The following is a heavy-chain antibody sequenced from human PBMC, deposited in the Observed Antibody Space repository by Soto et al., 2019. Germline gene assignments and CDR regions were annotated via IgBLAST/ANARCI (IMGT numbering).Heavy chain of an antibody. J-gene: IGHJ4*01. CDR2: IYHSAST. D-gene: IGHD2-2*01. V-gene: IGHV4-30-2*01. Sequence: SETLSLTCAVSGGSISSGGYSWTWIRQPPGKGLEWIGYIYHSASTYYNPSLKSRVTISVDRSKNQFSLKLSSVTAADTAVYYYGDVPYYWSQRTLVTVSS. CDR3: GDVPYY. CDR1: GGSISSGGYS.